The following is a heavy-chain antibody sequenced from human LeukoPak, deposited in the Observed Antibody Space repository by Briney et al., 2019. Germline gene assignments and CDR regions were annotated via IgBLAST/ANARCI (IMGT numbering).Heavy chain of an antibody. D-gene: IGHD2-15*01. Sequence: ASVKVSCKASGYTFTSYGISWVRQAPGQGLEWMGWISAYNGNTNYAQKLQGRVTMTTGTSTSTAYMELRSLRSDDTAVYYCARDGPPYCSGGSCYYVAWGQGTLVTVSS. V-gene: IGHV1-18*01. J-gene: IGHJ5*02. CDR2: ISAYNGNT. CDR3: ARDGPPYCSGGSCYYVA. CDR1: GYTFTSYG.